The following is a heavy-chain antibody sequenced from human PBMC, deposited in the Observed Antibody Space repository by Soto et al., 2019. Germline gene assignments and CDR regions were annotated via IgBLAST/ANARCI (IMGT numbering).Heavy chain of an antibody. J-gene: IGHJ5*02. CDR2: INPSGGST. D-gene: IGHD5-12*01. CDR3: ARDYDSSSAFFYWFDH. CDR1: GYTFTSYY. Sequence: ASVKVSCKASGYTFTSYYMHWVRQAPGQGLEWMGIINPSGGSTSYAQKFQGRVTMTRDTSTSTVYMELSSLRSEDTAVYYCARDYDSSSAFFYWFDHWRQGTMVTVSS. V-gene: IGHV1-46*01.